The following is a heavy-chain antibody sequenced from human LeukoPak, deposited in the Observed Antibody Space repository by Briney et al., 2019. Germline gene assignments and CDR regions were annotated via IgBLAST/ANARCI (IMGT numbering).Heavy chain of an antibody. D-gene: IGHD3-3*01. Sequence: ASVKVSCKASGYTFTSYAMNWVRQAPGQGLEWMGWINTNTGNPTYAQGFTGRFVFSLDTSVSTAYLQISSLKAEDTAVYYCARDTTVLRFLEWLGPFDYWGQGTLVTVSS. CDR2: INTNTGNP. J-gene: IGHJ4*02. CDR1: GYTFTSYA. V-gene: IGHV7-4-1*02. CDR3: ARDTTVLRFLEWLGPFDY.